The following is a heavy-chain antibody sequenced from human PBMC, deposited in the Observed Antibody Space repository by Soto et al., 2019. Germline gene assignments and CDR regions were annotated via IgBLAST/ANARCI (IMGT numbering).Heavy chain of an antibody. CDR3: ARVSWVGTYYDILTGYRYFDY. CDR2: IYYSGST. V-gene: IGHV4-59*01. CDR1: GGSISSYY. J-gene: IGHJ4*02. Sequence: ETLSLTCTVSGGSISSYYWSWIRQPPGKGLEWIGYIYYSGSTNYNPSLKSRVTISVDTSKNQFSLKLSSVTAADTAVYYCARVSWVGTYYDILTGYRYFDYWGQGTLVTVSS. D-gene: IGHD3-9*01.